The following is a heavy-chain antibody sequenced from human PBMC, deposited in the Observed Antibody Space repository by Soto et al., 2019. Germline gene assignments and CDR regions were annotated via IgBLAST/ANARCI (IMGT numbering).Heavy chain of an antibody. V-gene: IGHV6-1*01. D-gene: IGHD2-21*01. J-gene: IGHJ5*02. CDR3: ARGRVHIGAPPENWLDP. CDR1: GDSVSSNTAA. CDR2: TYFRSKWYS. Sequence: SQTLSLTCAISGDSVSSNTAAWNWIRQSPSRGLEWLGRTYFRSKWYSDYAVSVKSRMTINPDTSRNQFSLHLDSVTPEDTAVYYCARGRVHIGAPPENWLDPWGQGTLLTVSS.